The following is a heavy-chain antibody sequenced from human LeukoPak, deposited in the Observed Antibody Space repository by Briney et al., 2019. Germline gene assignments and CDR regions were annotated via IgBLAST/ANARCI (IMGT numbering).Heavy chain of an antibody. CDR1: RYTVSSYA. V-gene: IGHV3-23*01. J-gene: IGHJ6*03. Sequence: RGSLRLSCAASRYTVSSYAMSWVRQAPGKGLEWVSAISGSGGSTYYADSVKGRFTISRDNSKNTLYLQMNSLRAEDTAVYYCAKDRQAGYYYYYMDVWGKGTTVTVSS. CDR3: AKDRQAGYYYYYMDV. CDR2: ISGSGGST.